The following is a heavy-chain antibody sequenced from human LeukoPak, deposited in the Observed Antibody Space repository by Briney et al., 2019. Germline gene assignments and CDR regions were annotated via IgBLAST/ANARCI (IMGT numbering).Heavy chain of an antibody. D-gene: IGHD2-15*01. Sequence: GSLRLSCAGSGFTFSSSAMSWVRLAPGKGPEWVSAISGSGDSTYYTDSLKGRFTISRDNSENTVYLQMNSLRAEDTAIYYCAKQLGYCSGGSCYFDYWGRGTLVTVSS. CDR2: ISGSGDST. CDR3: AKQLGYCSGGSCYFDY. V-gene: IGHV3-23*01. J-gene: IGHJ4*03. CDR1: GFTFSSSA.